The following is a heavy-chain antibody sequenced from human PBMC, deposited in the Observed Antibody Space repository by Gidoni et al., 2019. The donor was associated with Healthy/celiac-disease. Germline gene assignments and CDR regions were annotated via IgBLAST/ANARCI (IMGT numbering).Heavy chain of an antibody. V-gene: IGHV3-30*04. Sequence: QVQLVESGGGVVQPGRSLRLSCAASGFTFRSYAMHWVRQAPGKGLEWVAVISYDGSNKYYADSVKGRFTISRDNSKNTLYLQMNSLRAEDTAVYYCARGFKPAGYYGSGSSGEFDPWGQGTLVTVSS. J-gene: IGHJ5*02. CDR2: ISYDGSNK. CDR1: GFTFRSYA. CDR3: ARGFKPAGYYGSGSSGEFDP. D-gene: IGHD3-10*01.